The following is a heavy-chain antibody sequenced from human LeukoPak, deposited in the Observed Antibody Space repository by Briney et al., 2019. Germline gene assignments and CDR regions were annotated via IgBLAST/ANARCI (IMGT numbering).Heavy chain of an antibody. J-gene: IGHJ3*02. V-gene: IGHV1-2*02. CDR2: INPNSGGT. Sequence: ASVKVSCKASGYTFTDYYMHWVRQAPGHGLEWMGWINPNSGGTNYAQKFQARVTMTTDTSISTAYMEVSRLRSDDTAVYYCAREKAAADDAFDIWGQGTLFTVSS. CDR1: GYTFTDYY. CDR3: AREKAAADDAFDI. D-gene: IGHD6-13*01.